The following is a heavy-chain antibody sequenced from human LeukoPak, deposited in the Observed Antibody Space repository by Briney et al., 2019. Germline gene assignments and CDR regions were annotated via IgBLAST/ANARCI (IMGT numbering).Heavy chain of an antibody. J-gene: IGHJ4*02. CDR1: GFTFSSYW. Sequence: GGSLRLSCAASGFTFSSYWMHWVRQAPGKGLVWVSRINSDGSSTSYADSVKGRFTISRDNAKNTLYLQMNSLRAEDTAVYYCASGELDSVYYFDYWGQGTLVTVSS. CDR3: ASGELDSVYYFDY. V-gene: IGHV3-74*01. D-gene: IGHD1-1*01. CDR2: INSDGSST.